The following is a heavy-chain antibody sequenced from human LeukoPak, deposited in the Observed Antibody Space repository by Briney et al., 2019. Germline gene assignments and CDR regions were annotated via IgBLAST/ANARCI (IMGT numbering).Heavy chain of an antibody. CDR2: ISGSGGST. V-gene: IGHV3-23*01. Sequence: RGSRRLSCAASGFAFSSYAMSWVRQAPGKGLEWVSAISGSGGSTYYADSVKGRFTISRDNSKNTLYLQMNSLRAEDTAVYYCAKGYYDSMYDAFDIWGQGTMVTVSS. D-gene: IGHD3-22*01. CDR1: GFAFSSYA. CDR3: AKGYYDSMYDAFDI. J-gene: IGHJ3*02.